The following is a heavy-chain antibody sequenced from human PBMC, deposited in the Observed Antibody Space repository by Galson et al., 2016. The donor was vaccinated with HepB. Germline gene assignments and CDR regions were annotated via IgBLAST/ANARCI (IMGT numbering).Heavy chain of an antibody. CDR1: GVTFRYYW. J-gene: IGHJ4*02. CDR3: TCAAPENGANSGAHRPY. V-gene: IGHV3-7*03. Sequence: SLRLSCAASGVTFRYYWMNWVRQAPGKGLELVATIKPDGSETYYVDSVQGRFAISRDNAKNSLFLQMNSLRAEDTAVYYCTCAAPENGANSGAHRPYWGQGTLVTVSS. D-gene: IGHD4-23*01. CDR2: IKPDGSET.